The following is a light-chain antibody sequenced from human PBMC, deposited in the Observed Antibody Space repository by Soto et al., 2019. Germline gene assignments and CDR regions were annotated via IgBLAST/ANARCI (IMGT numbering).Light chain of an antibody. CDR3: HQYGSTPPYT. CDR2: GSS. V-gene: IGKV3-20*01. J-gene: IGKJ2*01. CDR1: QSIINNY. Sequence: EVVLTQSPGTLSLSPGERATLSCRASQSIINNYLAWYQQRPGQAPRLLIYGSSDRATGIPGRFSGSGSGTDFTLTISRLEPEDFAVYYCHQYGSTPPYTFGQGTKVGI.